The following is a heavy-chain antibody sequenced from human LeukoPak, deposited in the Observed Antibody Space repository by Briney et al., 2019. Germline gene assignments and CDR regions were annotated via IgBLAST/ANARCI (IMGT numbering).Heavy chain of an antibody. CDR1: GFTFDDYT. Sequence: PGGSLRLSCAASGFTFDDYTMHWVRQTPGKGLEWVSLISWDGGSTYYADSVKGRFTISRDNSKNSLYLQMSSLRTEDTALYYCAKGHIVGAITEFDYWGQGTLVTVSS. J-gene: IGHJ4*02. CDR3: AKGHIVGAITEFDY. CDR2: ISWDGGST. V-gene: IGHV3-43*01. D-gene: IGHD1-26*01.